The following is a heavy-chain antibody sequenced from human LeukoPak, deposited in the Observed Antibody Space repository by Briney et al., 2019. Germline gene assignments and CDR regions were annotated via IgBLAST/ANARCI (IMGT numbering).Heavy chain of an antibody. Sequence: GGSLRLSCAASGFTFSSYEMNWVRQAPGKGLEWVSGISGSGGSTDYADSVKGRFTISRDNSKKTVYLQMNSLRAEDTAIYYCAKGRTYCSGTSCYFFDFWGQGTLVTVSS. CDR3: AKGRTYCSGTSCYFFDF. D-gene: IGHD2-15*01. J-gene: IGHJ4*02. V-gene: IGHV3-23*01. CDR2: ISGSGGST. CDR1: GFTFSSYE.